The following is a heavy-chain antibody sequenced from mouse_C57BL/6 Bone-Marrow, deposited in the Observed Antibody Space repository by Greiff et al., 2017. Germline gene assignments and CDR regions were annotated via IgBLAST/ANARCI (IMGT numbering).Heavy chain of an antibody. J-gene: IGHJ3*01. Sequence: QVQLQQSGPGLVQPSQSLSITCTVSGFSLTSYGVHWVRQSPGKGLEWLGVIWRGGSTDYNPAFMSRLSITKDNSKSQVFFKMNSLQADETAVYYCAKSGGGGWFAYWGQGTLVTVSA. CDR3: AKSGGGGWFAY. V-gene: IGHV2-5*01. D-gene: IGHD1-1*02. CDR1: GFSLTSYG. CDR2: IWRGGST.